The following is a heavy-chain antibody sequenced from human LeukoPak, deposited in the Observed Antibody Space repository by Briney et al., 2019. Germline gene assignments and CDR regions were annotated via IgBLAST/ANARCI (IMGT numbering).Heavy chain of an antibody. J-gene: IGHJ4*02. V-gene: IGHV4-4*09. Sequence: SETLSLTCTVSGGSISSYYWSWIRQPPGKGLEWIGYIYTSGGTNYNPSLKSRVTISVNTSKNQFSLKLSSVTAADTAVYYCARFGPYCSSTSCSYYFDYWGQGTLVTVSS. CDR2: IYTSGGT. D-gene: IGHD2-2*01. CDR3: ARFGPYCSSTSCSYYFDY. CDR1: GGSISSYY.